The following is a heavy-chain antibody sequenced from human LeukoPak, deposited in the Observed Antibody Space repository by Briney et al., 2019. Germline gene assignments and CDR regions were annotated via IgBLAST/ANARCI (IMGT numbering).Heavy chain of an antibody. V-gene: IGHV4-38-2*01. CDR1: GYSISSGYY. CDR2: IYHSGST. CDR3: ARLGYSSSWYIDY. Sequence: SETLSLTCAVSGYSISSGYYWGWIRQPPGKGLEWIGSIYHSGSTYYNPSLKSRVTISVDTSKNQFSLKLSSVTAADTAVYYCARLGYSSSWYIDYWGQEPWSPSPQ. D-gene: IGHD6-13*01. J-gene: IGHJ4*01.